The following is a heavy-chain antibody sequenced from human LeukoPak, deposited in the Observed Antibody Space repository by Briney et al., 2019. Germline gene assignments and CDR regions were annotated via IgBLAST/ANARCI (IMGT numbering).Heavy chain of an antibody. CDR1: GFTFSSYC. CDR3: ARAVRGYFDY. D-gene: IGHD3-10*01. CDR2: INSDGSST. Sequence: GGSLRLSCAASGFTFSSYCMHWVRHAPGKGLVWVSRINSDGSSTSYADSVKGRFTISRDNAKNTLYLQMNSLRDEDTAVYYWARAVRGYFDYWGEGTLVTVSS. V-gene: IGHV3-74*01. J-gene: IGHJ4*02.